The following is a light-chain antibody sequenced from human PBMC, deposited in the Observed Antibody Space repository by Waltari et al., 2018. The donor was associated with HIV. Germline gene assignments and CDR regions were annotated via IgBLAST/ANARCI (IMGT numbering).Light chain of an antibody. Sequence: SYELTQPPSVSVSPGQTASITCSGDKLGNKSASWYQQRPGQSPVLVIYQDRKRPSGIPERFSGSNSGNTATLTISGTQAMDEADYYCQAWDSSTVVFGGGTKLTVL. J-gene: IGLJ2*01. CDR3: QAWDSSTVV. V-gene: IGLV3-1*01. CDR1: KLGNKS. CDR2: QDR.